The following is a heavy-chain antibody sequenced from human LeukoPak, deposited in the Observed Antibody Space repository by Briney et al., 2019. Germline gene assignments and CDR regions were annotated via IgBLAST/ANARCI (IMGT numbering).Heavy chain of an antibody. Sequence: SETLSLTCTVSGYSISSGYYWGWIRQPPGKGLEWIGIIYHGGSTYYNPSLKSRVTISVDTSKNQFSLKLSSVTAADTAVYYCARSPRIYGDYADTFDSCGQRTLFTVSS. CDR1: GYSISSGYY. J-gene: IGHJ4*02. CDR3: ARSPRIYGDYADTFDS. D-gene: IGHD4-17*01. CDR2: IYHGGST. V-gene: IGHV4-38-2*02.